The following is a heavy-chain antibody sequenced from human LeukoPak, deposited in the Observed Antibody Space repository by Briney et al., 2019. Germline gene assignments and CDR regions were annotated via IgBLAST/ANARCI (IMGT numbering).Heavy chain of an antibody. CDR1: GFVFTIYT. D-gene: IGHD1-26*01. Sequence: GGSLRLSCSASGFVFTIYTMYWVRQAPGKGPEYVSTISGSGNGFSIYYADSVKGRFTISRDDSKSILYLQMNGLRSEDTAVYYCVKDFGRIRGTPDSWGQGTLVTVSS. CDR2: ISGSGNGFSI. J-gene: IGHJ4*02. V-gene: IGHV3-64D*06. CDR3: VKDFGRIRGTPDS.